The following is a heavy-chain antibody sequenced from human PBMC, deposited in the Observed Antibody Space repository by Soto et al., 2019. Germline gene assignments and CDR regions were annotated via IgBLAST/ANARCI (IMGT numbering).Heavy chain of an antibody. Sequence: QVQLVQSGAEVKKPGSSVKVSCKASGGTFGSFSVTWVRQAPGQGLARMGGIIPVFDTADYAQKFQGRLTITADESTRTTYMELSSLRSEDTAVYYCATVTHNSGRYRIVHYFDSWGQGTLVTISS. J-gene: IGHJ4*02. CDR3: ATVTHNSGRYRIVHYFDS. D-gene: IGHD6-19*01. CDR1: GGTFGSFS. CDR2: IIPVFDTA. V-gene: IGHV1-69*13.